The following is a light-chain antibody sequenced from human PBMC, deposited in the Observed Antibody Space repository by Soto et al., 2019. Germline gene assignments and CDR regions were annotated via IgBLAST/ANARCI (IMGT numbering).Light chain of an antibody. CDR3: QQSYSTPRT. CDR1: QSISSY. Sequence: DIQMTQSPSSLSASVGDRVTITCRAIQSISSYLNWYQQKPGKAPKLLIYAASSLQSGVPSRFSGSGSGTDFTLTISSLQPEDFAIYYCQQSYSTPRTFGQGTKLEIK. J-gene: IGKJ2*01. V-gene: IGKV1-39*01. CDR2: AAS.